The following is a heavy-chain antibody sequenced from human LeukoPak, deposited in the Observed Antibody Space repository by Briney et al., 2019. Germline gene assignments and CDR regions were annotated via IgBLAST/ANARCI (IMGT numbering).Heavy chain of an antibody. CDR3: AKDVVGATYIPWDY. D-gene: IGHD1-26*01. CDR2: ISGSGGST. CDR1: GFSFRDYY. Sequence: GGSLRLSCAAFGFSFRDYYMSWVRQAPGKVLEWVSAISGSGGSTYYADSVKGRFTISRDNSKNTLYLQMNSLRAEDTAVYYCAKDVVGATYIPWDYWGQGTLVTVSS. J-gene: IGHJ4*02. V-gene: IGHV3-23*01.